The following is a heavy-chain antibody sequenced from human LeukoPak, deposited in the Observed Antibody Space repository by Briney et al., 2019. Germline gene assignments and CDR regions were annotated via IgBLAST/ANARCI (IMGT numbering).Heavy chain of an antibody. CDR2: IYPGDSDT. Sequence: GESLKISCKGSGYSFTSYWIGWVRQMPGKGLEWMGIIYPGDSDTRYSPSFQGQVTISADKSISTAYLQWSSLKASDTAMYYCAGGTFDVWFGEFPPDYWGQGTLVTVSS. V-gene: IGHV5-51*01. D-gene: IGHD3-10*01. J-gene: IGHJ4*02. CDR1: GYSFTSYW. CDR3: AGGTFDVWFGEFPPDY.